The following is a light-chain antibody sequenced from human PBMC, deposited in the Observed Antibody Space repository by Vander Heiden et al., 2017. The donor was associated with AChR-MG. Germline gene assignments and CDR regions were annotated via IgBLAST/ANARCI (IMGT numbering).Light chain of an antibody. Sequence: DIVMTQTPLSLSVTPGQPASISCKSSQSLLHSDGKTYLYWYLQKPGQSPQLLLNEVSRRFSGVPDRFSGSGSGTDFTLKISRVEPEDVGIYYCRQAIHVPRTFGQGTKVEIK. CDR2: EVS. CDR3: RQAIHVPRT. V-gene: IGKV2-29*03. J-gene: IGKJ1*01. CDR1: QSLLHSDGKTY.